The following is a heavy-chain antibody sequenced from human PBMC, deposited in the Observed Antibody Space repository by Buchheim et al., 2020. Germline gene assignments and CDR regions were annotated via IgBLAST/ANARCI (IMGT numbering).Heavy chain of an antibody. V-gene: IGHV3-30-3*01. D-gene: IGHD5-18*01. J-gene: IGHJ4*02. CDR3: ARDRFKDREWIQLASALWY. CDR1: GFTFSSYA. Sequence: QVQLVESGGGVVQPGRSLRLSCAASGFTFSSYAMHWVRQAPGKGLEWVAVISYDGSNKYYADSVKGRFTISRDNSKNTLYLQMNILRAEDTAVYYCARDRFKDREWIQLASALWYWGQGTL. CDR2: ISYDGSNK.